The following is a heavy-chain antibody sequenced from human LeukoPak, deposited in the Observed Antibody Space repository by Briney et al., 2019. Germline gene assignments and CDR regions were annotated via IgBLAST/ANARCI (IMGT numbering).Heavy chain of an antibody. CDR2: IIPFFGTA. V-gene: IGHV1-69*05. D-gene: IGHD3-22*01. CDR1: GGTFSSYA. CDR3: AALTYYYDSSGYSTDY. Sequence: SVKVSCKASGGTFSSYAISWVRQAPGQGLEWMGGIIPFFGTANYAQKFQGRVTITTDESTSTAYMELSSLRSEDTAVYYCAALTYYYDSSGYSTDYWGQGALVTVSS. J-gene: IGHJ4*02.